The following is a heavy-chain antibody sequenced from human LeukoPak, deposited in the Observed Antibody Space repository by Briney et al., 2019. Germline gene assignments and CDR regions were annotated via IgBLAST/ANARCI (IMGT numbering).Heavy chain of an antibody. CDR2: NYPGDSDI. D-gene: IGHD3-22*01. CDR3: GRLSSYDSSGYYGFDS. Sequence: GESLKTSSKASGYRFTVYWIGWGRPMPGKGLEWMGINYPGDSDITYSPSFQGQVTISADKSISTAYLQWSSLKASDTAMYYCGRLSSYDSSGYYGFDSWGQGTLVTVSS. CDR1: GYRFTVYW. V-gene: IGHV5-51*01. J-gene: IGHJ4*02.